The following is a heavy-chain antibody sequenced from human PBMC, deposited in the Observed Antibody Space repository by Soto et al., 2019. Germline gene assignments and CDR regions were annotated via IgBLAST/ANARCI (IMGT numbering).Heavy chain of an antibody. CDR2: IWYDGSNK. V-gene: IGHV3-33*01. Sequence: PGGSLRLSCAASGFTFSSYGMHWVRQAPGKGLEWVAVIWYDGSNKYYADSVKGRFTISRDNSKNTLYLQMNSLRAEDTAVYYCAREEAYCGGDCYSTLNYWGQGTLVTVSS. CDR1: GFTFSSYG. J-gene: IGHJ4*02. D-gene: IGHD2-21*02. CDR3: AREEAYCGGDCYSTLNY.